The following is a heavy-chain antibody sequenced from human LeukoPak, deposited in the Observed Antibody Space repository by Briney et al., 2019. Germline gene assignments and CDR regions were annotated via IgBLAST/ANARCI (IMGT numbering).Heavy chain of an antibody. CDR3: AKVVVAASEAGSFDY. CDR1: GFTFSSYG. CDR2: ISYDGSNK. J-gene: IGHJ4*02. Sequence: PGRSLRLSCAASGFTFSSYGVHWVRQAPGKGLEWVAVISYDGSNKYYADSVKGRFTISRDNSKNTLYLQMNSLRAEDTAVYYCAKVVVAASEAGSFDYWGQGTLVTVSS. V-gene: IGHV3-30*18. D-gene: IGHD2-15*01.